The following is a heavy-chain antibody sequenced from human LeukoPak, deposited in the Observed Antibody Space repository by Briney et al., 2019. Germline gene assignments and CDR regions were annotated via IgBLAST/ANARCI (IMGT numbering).Heavy chain of an antibody. V-gene: IGHV3-43*02. J-gene: IGHJ4*02. Sequence: GGSLRLSCAASGFTFDDYAMHWVRQAPGKGLEWVSLISGDGGSTYYAGSVKGRFTISRDNSKNSLYLQMNSLRTEDTALYYCAKDIIPSPYYYDSSGIPYFDYWGQGTLVAVSS. CDR3: AKDIIPSPYYYDSSGIPYFDY. CDR1: GFTFDDYA. CDR2: ISGDGGST. D-gene: IGHD3-22*01.